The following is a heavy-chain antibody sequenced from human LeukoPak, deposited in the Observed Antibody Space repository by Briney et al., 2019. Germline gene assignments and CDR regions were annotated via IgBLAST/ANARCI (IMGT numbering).Heavy chain of an antibody. D-gene: IGHD3-10*01. CDR1: GGTFSSYA. CDR2: IIPTFGTA. CDR3: ARGHLYGSGSYYKNYYYYYMDV. J-gene: IGHJ6*03. V-gene: IGHV1-69*13. Sequence: SVTVSCMASGGTFSSYAISWVRQAPGQGLEWMGGIIPTFGTANYAQKFQGRVTITADESTSTAYMELSSLRSEDTAVYYCARGHLYGSGSYYKNYYYYYMDVWGKGTTVTISS.